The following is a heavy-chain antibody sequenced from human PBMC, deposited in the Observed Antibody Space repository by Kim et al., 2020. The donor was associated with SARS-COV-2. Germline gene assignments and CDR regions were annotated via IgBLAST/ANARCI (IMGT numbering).Heavy chain of an antibody. D-gene: IGHD3-10*01. J-gene: IGHJ5*02. Sequence: GGSLRLSCVASGFSFDEKGMHWVRQAPGKGLEWVSGIGWNSGMRGYADSVKGRFSISRDNAKNSLYLQMNSLRAEDTAFYYCVKGSDFGINFNWFDAWGPGTLVTVSS. CDR2: IGWNSGMR. CDR1: GFSFDEKG. V-gene: IGHV3-9*01. CDR3: VKGSDFGINFNWFDA.